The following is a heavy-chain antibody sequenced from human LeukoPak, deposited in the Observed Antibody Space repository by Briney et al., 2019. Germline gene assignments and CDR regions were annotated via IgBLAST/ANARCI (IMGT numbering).Heavy chain of an antibody. CDR1: GFIFSHYA. V-gene: IGHV3-33*01. CDR3: ARDAQRGFDYSNSLQY. J-gene: IGHJ4*02. D-gene: IGHD4-11*01. CDR2: IWSDGTNR. Sequence: GGSLRLSCAASGFIFSHYALHWVRQGPGKGLEWVAVIWSDGTNRYYGDSMKGRFSISRDDSQKRVFLQMNNLRADDTAVYYCARDAQRGFDYSNSLQYWGQGALVTVSS.